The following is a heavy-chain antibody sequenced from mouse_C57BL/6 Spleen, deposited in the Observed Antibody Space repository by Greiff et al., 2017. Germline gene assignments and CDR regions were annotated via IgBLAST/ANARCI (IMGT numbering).Heavy chain of an antibody. Sequence: EVMLVESGGDLVKPGGSLKLSCAASGFTFSSYGMSWVRQTPDKRLEWVATISSVGSYTYYPDSVKGRFTISRDNAKNTLYLQMSSLKSEDTAMYYCARPPYSNYDAMDYWGQGTSVTVSS. D-gene: IGHD2-5*01. CDR2: ISSVGSYT. J-gene: IGHJ4*01. CDR3: ARPPYSNYDAMDY. CDR1: GFTFSSYG. V-gene: IGHV5-6*02.